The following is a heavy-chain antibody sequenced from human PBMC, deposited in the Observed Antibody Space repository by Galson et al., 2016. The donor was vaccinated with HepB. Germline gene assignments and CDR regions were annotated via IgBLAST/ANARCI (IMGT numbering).Heavy chain of an antibody. V-gene: IGHV4-39*01. J-gene: IGHJ4*02. CDR1: GGSVSSSDYY. CDR2: IYYSGTT. CDR3: ARLNYDSFDY. Sequence: ETLSLTCTVSGGSVSSSDYYWGWIRQPPGKGLGWIGNIYYSGTTYYNPSLMSRVTISVDTSKNQFSLKLTSVTAADTAAFYCARLNYDSFDYWGQGTLVTVSS. D-gene: IGHD5-12*01.